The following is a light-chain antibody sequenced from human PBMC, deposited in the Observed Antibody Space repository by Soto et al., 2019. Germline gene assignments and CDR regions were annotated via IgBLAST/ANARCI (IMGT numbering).Light chain of an antibody. V-gene: IGKV1-13*02. CDR2: DAS. Sequence: AIQLTQSPSSLSASVGDRVTITCRASQGISSALAWYQQKPGKAPKLLIYDASSLESGVPSRFSGSGSGTDFTLHISSLQHADFATYYCQQFNRYPRTFGPGTKVDIK. CDR3: QQFNRYPRT. CDR1: QGISSA. J-gene: IGKJ3*01.